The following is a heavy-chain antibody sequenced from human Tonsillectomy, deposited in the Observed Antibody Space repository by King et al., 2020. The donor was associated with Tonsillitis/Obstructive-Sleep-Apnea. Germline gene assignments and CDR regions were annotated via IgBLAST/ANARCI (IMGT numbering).Heavy chain of an antibody. Sequence: VQLVQSGAEVKKPGASVKVSCKVSAYSLTELSMHWVRQAPGKGLEWMGGVDPENGETICAQKFQGRVTMTEDTSTDTAYMELSSLRSDDQAVYYCAVEAPHPARMRLLHSAFHIWGQGTMGAVSS. J-gene: IGHJ3*02. CDR3: AVEAPHPARMRLLHSAFHI. CDR2: VDPENGET. V-gene: IGHV1-24*01. D-gene: IGHD5-18*01. CDR1: AYSLTELS.